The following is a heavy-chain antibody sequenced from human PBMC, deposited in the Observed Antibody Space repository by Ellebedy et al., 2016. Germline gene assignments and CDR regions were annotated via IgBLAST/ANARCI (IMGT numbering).Heavy chain of an antibody. CDR3: ARVVAAAGTGDYYYYYYMDV. D-gene: IGHD6-13*01. CDR1: GGTFSSYA. Sequence: SVKVSXKASGGTFSSYAISWVRQAPGQGLEWMGRNIPILGIANYAQKFQGRVTMTTDTSTSTAYMELRSLRSDDTAVYYCARVVAAAGTGDYYYYYYMDVWGKGTTVTVSS. V-gene: IGHV1-69*04. J-gene: IGHJ6*03. CDR2: NIPILGIA.